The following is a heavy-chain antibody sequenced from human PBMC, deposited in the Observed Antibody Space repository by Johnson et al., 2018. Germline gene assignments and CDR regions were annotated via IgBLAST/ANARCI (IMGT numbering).Heavy chain of an antibody. CDR1: GFTFSNYG. J-gene: IGHJ1*01. CDR2: ISNDGSNK. D-gene: IGHD1-26*01. V-gene: IGHV3-30*03. CDR3: ATELPYRVPISVDNEDFNH. Sequence: QVQLVESGGGVVQPGRSLRLSCAASGFTFSNYGIHWVRQAPGKGLEWVAVISNDGSNKYYADSVKGRFTISRDDSRNTLYLQMNSLRADDTSVYYCATELPYRVPISVDNEDFNHWGQGTLVTVSS.